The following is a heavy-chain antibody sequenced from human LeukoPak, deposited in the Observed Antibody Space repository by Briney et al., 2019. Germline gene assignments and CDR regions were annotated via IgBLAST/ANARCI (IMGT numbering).Heavy chain of an antibody. CDR3: ARDRESGAFDN. CDR2: ISGSDGGT. Sequence: PGGSLRLSCVASGFTFGSAAMTWVRQAPGKGLEWVSGISGSDGGTYYADSVKGRFTISRDNSKNTLYLQMNSLRVEDTAIYYCARDRESGAFDNWGQGTLVTVSS. J-gene: IGHJ4*02. CDR1: GFTFGSAA. V-gene: IGHV3-23*01. D-gene: IGHD2-8*02.